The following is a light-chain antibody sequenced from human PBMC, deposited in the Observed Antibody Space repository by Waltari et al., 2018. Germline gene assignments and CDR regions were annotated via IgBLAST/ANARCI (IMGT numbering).Light chain of an antibody. CDR2: DVT. CDR1: SSDVGGYNY. V-gene: IGLV2-11*01. CDR3: CSYAGPYTLII. Sequence: QSALPQPRSVSGAPGQSVTISCTGTSSDVGGYNYVSWYQQHPGNAPKLIIYDVTKRPSGVPDRFSGSKSGNTASLTISGLQAEDEADYYCCSYAGPYTLIIFGGGTKLTVV. J-gene: IGLJ2*01.